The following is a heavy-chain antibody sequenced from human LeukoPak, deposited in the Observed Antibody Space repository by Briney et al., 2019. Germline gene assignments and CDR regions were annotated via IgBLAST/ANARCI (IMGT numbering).Heavy chain of an antibody. CDR1: GFSFSDYH. CDR2: ICDSGRTI. J-gene: IGHJ4*02. Sequence: GGSLRLSCAGSGFSFSDYHISWIRQAPGKGLEWVSYICDSGRTIYYADSVKGRFTISRDNAKNSVYLQMNNLRAEDTAVYYCARDRLGDYDHSGYYDKWGQGTLVTVSS. V-gene: IGHV3-11*01. D-gene: IGHD3-22*01. CDR3: ARDRLGDYDHSGYYDK.